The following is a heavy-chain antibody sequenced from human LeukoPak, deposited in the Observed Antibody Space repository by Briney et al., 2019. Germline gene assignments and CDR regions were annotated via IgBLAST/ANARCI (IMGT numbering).Heavy chain of an antibody. J-gene: IGHJ5*02. Sequence: GGXXXXYYWSWIRQPPGKGLEWIGYIYYSGSTNYNPSLKSRVTISVDTSKNQFSLKLSSVTAADTAVYYCARASSGWYLGWFDPWGQGTLVTVSS. V-gene: IGHV4-59*01. D-gene: IGHD6-19*01. CDR1: GGXXXXYY. CDR3: ARASSGWYLGWFDP. CDR2: IYYSGST.